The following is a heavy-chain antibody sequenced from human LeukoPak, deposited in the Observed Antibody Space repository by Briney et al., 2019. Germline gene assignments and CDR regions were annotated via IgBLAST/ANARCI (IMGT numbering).Heavy chain of an antibody. Sequence: SETLSLPCTVSGCPISTYYWSWLRQSPGKGLEYIGYINYRGTTDSNPSLKSRVTISVDASKNQFSLKLNSGTAADTAVYFCARHEPAWRGAFDFWGQGAMVTVSS. D-gene: IGHD1-14*01. V-gene: IGHV4-59*08. CDR1: GCPISTYY. J-gene: IGHJ3*01. CDR3: ARHEPAWRGAFDF. CDR2: INYRGTT.